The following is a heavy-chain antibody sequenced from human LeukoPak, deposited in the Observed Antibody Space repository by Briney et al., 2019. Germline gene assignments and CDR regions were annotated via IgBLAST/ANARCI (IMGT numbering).Heavy chain of an antibody. J-gene: IGHJ4*02. V-gene: IGHV4-61*01. Sequence: SETLSLTCTVSGGSVSGGNYYCSWTRQSPGKGLEWIGYIHYSGSTVYSPPLKSRVTMSIDTSKNQFSLNLSSVTAADTAVYYCARTGSTGGYWGQGTLVTVSS. CDR3: ARTGSTGGY. D-gene: IGHD1-14*01. CDR2: IHYSGST. CDR1: GGSVSGGNYY.